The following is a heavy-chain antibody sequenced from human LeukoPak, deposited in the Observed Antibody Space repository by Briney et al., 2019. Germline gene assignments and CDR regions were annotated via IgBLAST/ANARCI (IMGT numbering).Heavy chain of an antibody. CDR1: GFTFDDYG. V-gene: IGHV3-20*04. D-gene: IGHD3-9*01. CDR3: ARRTLRYFDCLVDY. Sequence: RPWGSLTLSCSASGFTFDDYGMSWVRQAPGKGLEWVSGINWNGGSTGYADSVKGRFTISRDDAKNSLYLQMISLRAADAAVYYCARRTLRYFDCLVDYGGEGTLVTVSS. CDR2: INWNGGST. J-gene: IGHJ4*01.